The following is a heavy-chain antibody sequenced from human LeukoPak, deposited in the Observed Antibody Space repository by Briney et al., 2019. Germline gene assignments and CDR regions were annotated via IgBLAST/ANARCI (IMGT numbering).Heavy chain of an antibody. Sequence: PGGSLRLSCAASGFTFSNYGMHWVRQAPGKGLEWLAVISYDGSNKYYADSVKGRFTISRDNSKNTLYLQMNSLRAEDTAVYYCAKLCGGDCYIDRWGQGTLVTVSS. CDR3: AKLCGGDCYIDR. J-gene: IGHJ4*02. CDR1: GFTFSNYG. CDR2: ISYDGSNK. D-gene: IGHD2-21*02. V-gene: IGHV3-30*18.